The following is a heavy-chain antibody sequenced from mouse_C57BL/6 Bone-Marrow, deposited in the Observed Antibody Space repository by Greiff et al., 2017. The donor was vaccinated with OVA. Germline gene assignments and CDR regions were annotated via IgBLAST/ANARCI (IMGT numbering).Heavy chain of an antibody. Sequence: EVQLVESGPVLVKPGASVKMSCKASGYTFTDYYMNWVKQSHGKSLEWIGVINPYNGGTSYNQKFKGKATLTVDKSSSTAYMELNSLTSEDSAVYYCARRGKLGLFAYWGQGTLVTVSA. V-gene: IGHV1-19*01. J-gene: IGHJ3*01. D-gene: IGHD4-1*01. CDR3: ARRGKLGLFAY. CDR2: INPYNGGT. CDR1: GYTFTDYY.